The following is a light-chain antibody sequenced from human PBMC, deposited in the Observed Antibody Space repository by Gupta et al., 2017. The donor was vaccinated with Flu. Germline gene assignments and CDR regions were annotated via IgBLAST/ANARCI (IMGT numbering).Light chain of an antibody. CDR1: SSDIGAYKY. J-gene: IGLJ1*01. V-gene: IGLV2-14*01. CDR2: EVS. Sequence: QSALTQTASVSGSPGPSITISCTGTSSDIGAYKYVSWYQQHPGKAPKLMIFEVSNRPSGVSNRFSGSKSGNTASLTISGLQAEDEADYYCSSYTSDSNVFGTGTRVTVL. CDR3: SSYTSDSNV.